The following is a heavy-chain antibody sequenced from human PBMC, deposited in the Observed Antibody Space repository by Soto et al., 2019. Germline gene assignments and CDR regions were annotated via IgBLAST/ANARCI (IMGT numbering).Heavy chain of an antibody. D-gene: IGHD6-19*01. CDR1: GGSIRGSY. CDR2: ISYTGSA. V-gene: IGHV4-59*01. CDR3: ATGGGWLQNSNLRGLYFDY. Sequence: LSLTCSVSGGSIRGSYCSWIRQPPEKGLEWIASISYTGSATHNPSLKSRVSVSVDTTENQCPLKLTSVTAADTATYYCATGGGWLQNSNLRGLYFDYWGQGALVTVSS. J-gene: IGHJ4*02.